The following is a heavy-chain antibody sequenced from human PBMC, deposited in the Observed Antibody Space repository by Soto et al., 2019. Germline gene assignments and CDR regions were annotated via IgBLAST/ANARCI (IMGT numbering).Heavy chain of an antibody. V-gene: IGHV6-1*01. CDR2: TYYRSKWYN. CDR3: ARAAVAVAGVGYYYYYGMDV. Sequence: PSQTLSLTCAISVDSVSSNSAAWNWIRQSPSRGLEWLGRTYYRSKWYNDYAVSVKSRITINPDTSKNQFSLQLNSVTPEDTAVYYCARAAVAVAGVGYYYYYGMDVWGQGTTVTVSS. D-gene: IGHD6-19*01. CDR1: VDSVSSNSAA. J-gene: IGHJ6*02.